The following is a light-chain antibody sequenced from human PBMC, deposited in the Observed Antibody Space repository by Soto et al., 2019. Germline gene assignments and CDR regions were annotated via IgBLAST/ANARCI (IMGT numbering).Light chain of an antibody. Sequence: QSALTQPPSASGSPGQTVTISCTGSSSDIGAHNFVSWYQQHPGRAPKLMISEVSQRPSGVPDRFSGSKSGNTASLTVSGLEAVDEADTHPTSRPGSTDVVFGGGTQLTV. J-gene: IGLJ2*01. V-gene: IGLV2-8*01. CDR1: SSDIGAHNF. CDR2: EVS. CDR3: TSRPGSTDVV.